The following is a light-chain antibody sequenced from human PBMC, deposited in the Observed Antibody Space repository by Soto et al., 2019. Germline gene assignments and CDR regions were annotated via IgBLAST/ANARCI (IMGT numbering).Light chain of an antibody. J-gene: IGLJ2*01. Sequence: QSALTQPASVSGSPGQSITISCTGTSSDVGGYNYVSWYQQHPGKAPKLMIYDVSNRPSGVSNRFSGSKSGNTASLTISGLQAEDEADYYCSSYTSSSLCVFGGGTKVTVL. CDR2: DVS. CDR3: SSYTSSSLCV. V-gene: IGLV2-14*01. CDR1: SSDVGGYNY.